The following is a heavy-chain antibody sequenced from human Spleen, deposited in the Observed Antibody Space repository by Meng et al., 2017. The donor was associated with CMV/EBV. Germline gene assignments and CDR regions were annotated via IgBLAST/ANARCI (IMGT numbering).Heavy chain of an antibody. CDR1: GGSISPYY. CDR3: ARLPIRDWNYSQFDQ. J-gene: IGHJ5*02. V-gene: IGHV4-59*01. CDR2: IYYTGKT. D-gene: IGHD1-7*01. Sequence: SETLSLTCSVTGGSISPYYWSWIRRPPGKGLEWIGYIYYTGKTTVTPSLKSRVIISVDTSKNQFSLKLNSVTAADTAIYYCARLPIRDWNYSQFDQWGQGAPVTVSS.